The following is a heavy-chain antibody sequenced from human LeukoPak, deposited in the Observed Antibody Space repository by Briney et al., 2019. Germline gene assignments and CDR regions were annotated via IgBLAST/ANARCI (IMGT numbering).Heavy chain of an antibody. V-gene: IGHV1-2*02. J-gene: IGHJ4*02. CDR2: INPDSGGT. D-gene: IGHD4-17*01. Sequence: ASVKVSCKASGYTFTSYGISWVRQAPGQGLEWMGWINPDSGGTNYAQKFQGRVTMTRDTSISTAYMELSRLRSDDTAVYYCARDTVTTIYYWGRGTLVTVSS. CDR3: ARDTVTTIYY. CDR1: GYTFTSYG.